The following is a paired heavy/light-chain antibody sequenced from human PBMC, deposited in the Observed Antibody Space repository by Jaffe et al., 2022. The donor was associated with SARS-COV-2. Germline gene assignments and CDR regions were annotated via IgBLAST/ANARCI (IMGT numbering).Heavy chain of an antibody. CDR3: ATDVGSINTPSY. V-gene: IGHV3-53*01. J-gene: IGHJ4*02. Sequence: EVQLVESGGGLIQPGGSLRLSCAASGFTVSSKYMNWVRQAPGKGLEWVSVIYSGGSTYYADSVKGRFTISRDNSKNTLYLQMNSLRAEDTAVYYCATDVGSINTPSYWGQGTLVTVSS. CDR2: IYSGGST. D-gene: IGHD2-15*01. CDR1: GFTVSSKY.
Light chain of an antibody. Sequence: QSALTQPRSVSGSPGQSVTISCTGTSSDVGAYNYVSWYQQHPGKAPKLMIYDVNKRPSGVPDRFSGSKSGNTASLTISGLQAEDEADYYCCSYAGSYTFVVFGGGTKLTVL. CDR2: DVN. J-gene: IGLJ2*01. CDR3: CSYAGSYTFVV. V-gene: IGLV2-11*01. CDR1: SSDVGAYNY.